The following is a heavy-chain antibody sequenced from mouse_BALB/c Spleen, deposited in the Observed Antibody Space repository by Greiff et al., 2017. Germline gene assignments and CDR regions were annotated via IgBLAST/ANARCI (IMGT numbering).Heavy chain of an antibody. J-gene: IGHJ4*01. CDR3: VRDHRYDYAMDY. V-gene: IGHV10S3*01. CDR1: GFTFNTNA. Sequence: EVQLVETGGGLVQPKGSLKLSCAASGFTFNTNAMNWVRQAPGKGLEWVARIRSKSNNYATYYADSVKDRFTISRDDSQSMLYLQMNNLKTEDTAMYYCVRDHRYDYAMDYWGQGTSVTVSS. CDR2: IRSKSNNYAT. D-gene: IGHD2-14*01.